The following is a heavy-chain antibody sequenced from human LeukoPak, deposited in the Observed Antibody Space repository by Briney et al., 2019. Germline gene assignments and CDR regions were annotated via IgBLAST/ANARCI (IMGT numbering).Heavy chain of an antibody. V-gene: IGHV4-59*01. CDR3: ARNYGDYSPFDY. CDR2: IYYSGST. J-gene: IGHJ4*02. Sequence: SETLSLTCTVSGGSISSYYWGWIRQPPGKGLEWIGYIYYSGSTNYNPSLKSRVTISVDTSKNQFSLKLSSVTAADTAVYYCARNYGDYSPFDYWGQGTLVTVSS. D-gene: IGHD4-17*01. CDR1: GGSISSYY.